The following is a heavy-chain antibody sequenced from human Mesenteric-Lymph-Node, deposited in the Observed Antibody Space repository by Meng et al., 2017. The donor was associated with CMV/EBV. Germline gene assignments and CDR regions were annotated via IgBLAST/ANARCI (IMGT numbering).Heavy chain of an antibody. Sequence: GESLKISCAASGFTFTNYAMNWVRQIPGKGLEWVSSISDSSDSMHYADSVKGRFTISRDNAKNSLYLQINSLSPDDTAVYYCARDGSAGFLDVWGQGTTVTVSS. CDR1: GFTFTNYA. CDR2: ISDSSDSM. J-gene: IGHJ6*02. V-gene: IGHV3-21*01. CDR3: ARDGSAGFLDV. D-gene: IGHD3-10*01.